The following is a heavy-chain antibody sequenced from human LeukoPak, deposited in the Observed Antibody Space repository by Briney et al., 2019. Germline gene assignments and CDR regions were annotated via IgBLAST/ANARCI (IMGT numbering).Heavy chain of an antibody. J-gene: IGHJ5*02. CDR3: ARVGSPDYFWFDP. V-gene: IGHV4-59*08. CDR2: IYYSGST. D-gene: IGHD2/OR15-2a*01. Sequence: SETLSLTCTVSGGSISSYYWSWIRQPPGKGLEWIGYIYYSGSTNYNPSLKSRVTISVDTSKNQFSLKLSSVTAADTAVYYCARVGSPDYFWFDPWGQGTLVTVSS. CDR1: GGSISSYY.